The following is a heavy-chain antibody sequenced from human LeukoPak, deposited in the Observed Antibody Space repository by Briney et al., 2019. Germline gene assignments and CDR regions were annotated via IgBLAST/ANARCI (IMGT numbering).Heavy chain of an antibody. CDR2: ISSSSSYI. V-gene: IGHV3-21*01. J-gene: IGHJ6*02. Sequence: GGSLRLSCAASGFTFSSYSMNWVRQAPGKGLEWVSSISSSSSYIYYADSVKGRFTISRDNAKNSLYLQMNSLRAEDTAVYYCARDEDSGNHYGMDVWGQGTTVIVSS. CDR3: ARDEDSGNHYGMDV. CDR1: GFTFSSYS. D-gene: IGHD3-10*01.